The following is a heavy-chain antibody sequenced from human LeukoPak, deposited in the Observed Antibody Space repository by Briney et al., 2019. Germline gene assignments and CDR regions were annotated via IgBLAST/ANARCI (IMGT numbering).Heavy chain of an antibody. J-gene: IGHJ5*02. V-gene: IGHV3-23*01. Sequence: GGSLRLSCAASGFTFSSYDMTWVRQAPGRGLEWVSSIRPSGDNTYYGDSVKGRFTISRDNSKNTVYLQMNNMRVDDTAVYYCARVVGWHWFDPWGQGTLVTVSS. CDR1: GFTFSSYD. CDR3: ARVVGWHWFDP. CDR2: IRPSGDNT. D-gene: IGHD3-22*01.